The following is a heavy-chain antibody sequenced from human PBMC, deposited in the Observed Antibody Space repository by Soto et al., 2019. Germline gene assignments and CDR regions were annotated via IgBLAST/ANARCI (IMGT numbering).Heavy chain of an antibody. CDR3: ARSGYSESDYYYMDV. Sequence: QVQLVQSGAEVKKPASSVKVSCKASGGTFSSYTISWVRQAPGQGLEWMGRIIPILGIANYAQKFQGRVTITADKSTSTAYMELSSLRSEDTAVYYCARSGYSESDYYYMDVWGKGTTVTVSS. D-gene: IGHD5-12*01. J-gene: IGHJ6*03. V-gene: IGHV1-69*02. CDR2: IIPILGIA. CDR1: GGTFSSYT.